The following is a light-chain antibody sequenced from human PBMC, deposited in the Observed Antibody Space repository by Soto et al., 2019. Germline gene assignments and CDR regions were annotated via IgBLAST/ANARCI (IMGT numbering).Light chain of an antibody. CDR2: DAS. CDR3: QQRSNWPPIT. J-gene: IGKJ5*01. Sequence: ELVLKQSPATLSLSPGERATLSCRASQSVNSYLAWYQQKPGQAPRLLIYDASNRATGIPARFSGSGSGTDFTLTISSLEPEDFAVYYCQQRSNWPPITFGQGTRLEIK. CDR1: QSVNSY. V-gene: IGKV3-11*01.